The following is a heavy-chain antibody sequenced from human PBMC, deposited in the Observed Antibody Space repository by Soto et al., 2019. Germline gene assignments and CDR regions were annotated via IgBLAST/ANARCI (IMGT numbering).Heavy chain of an antibody. CDR3: AKDREGCGTTKCYLYGMDV. CDR2: MSGSGGST. D-gene: IGHD2-2*01. Sequence: EVQLLESGGGLVQPGGSLRLSCAASGFNFRSYVMSWVRQAPGEGLEWVAGMSGSGGSTYYADSVKGRFTISRDNSKNTLYLEMNSLRAEDTAVYYCAKDREGCGTTKCYLYGMDVWGQGTTVAVSS. V-gene: IGHV3-23*01. J-gene: IGHJ6*02. CDR1: GFNFRSYV.